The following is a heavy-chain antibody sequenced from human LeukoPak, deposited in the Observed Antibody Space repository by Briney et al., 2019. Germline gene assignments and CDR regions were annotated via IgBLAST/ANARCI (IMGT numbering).Heavy chain of an antibody. CDR1: GFTFSSYA. V-gene: IGHV3-7*01. Sequence: PGGSLRLSCAASGFTFSSYAMSWVRQAPGKGLEWVANIDQDGSEKYYAESVKGRSTISRDNAKNSLYLQINSLRADDTAVYYCARPELPGWSVLFDFWGQETLVTVSS. J-gene: IGHJ4*02. D-gene: IGHD2-15*01. CDR3: ARPELPGWSVLFDF. CDR2: IDQDGSEK.